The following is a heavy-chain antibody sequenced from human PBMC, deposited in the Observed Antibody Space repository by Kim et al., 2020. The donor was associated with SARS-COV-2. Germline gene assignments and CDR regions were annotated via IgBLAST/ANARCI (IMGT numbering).Heavy chain of an antibody. CDR2: K. CDR3: ARDNGGNGFDY. Sequence: KYYADSVKGRFTISRDNSKNTLYLQMNSLRAEDTAVYYCARDNGGNGFDYWGQGTLVTVSS. D-gene: IGHD2-15*01. V-gene: IGHV3-30*01. J-gene: IGHJ4*02.